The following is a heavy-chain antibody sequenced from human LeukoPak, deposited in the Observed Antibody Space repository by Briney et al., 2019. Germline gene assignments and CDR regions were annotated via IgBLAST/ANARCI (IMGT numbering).Heavy chain of an antibody. CDR2: INQGGSEK. V-gene: IGHV3-7*05. D-gene: IGHD6-19*01. CDR1: GFTFSNYW. CDR3: VRDGSGYDY. Sequence: PGGSLRLSCAASGFTFSNYWMSWVRQAPGKGLEWVANINQGGSEKYHLNSVKGRFTISRDNAKNSLYLQMNSLRTDDTAIYYCVRDGSGYDYWGQGTLVTVSS. J-gene: IGHJ4*02.